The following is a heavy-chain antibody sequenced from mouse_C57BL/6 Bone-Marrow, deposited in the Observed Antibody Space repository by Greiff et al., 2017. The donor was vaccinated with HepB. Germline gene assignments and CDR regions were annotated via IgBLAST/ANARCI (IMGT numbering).Heavy chain of an antibody. J-gene: IGHJ2*01. Sequence: QVQLQQPGAELVRPGSSVKLSCKASGYTFTSYWMHWVKQRPIQGLEWIGNIDPSDSETHYNQKFKDKATLTVDKSSSTAYMQLSSLTSEDSAVSYCARWRGYYYGSRYYFDYWGQGTTLTVSS. CDR1: GYTFTSYW. CDR3: ARWRGYYYGSRYYFDY. V-gene: IGHV1-52*01. D-gene: IGHD1-1*01. CDR2: IDPSDSET.